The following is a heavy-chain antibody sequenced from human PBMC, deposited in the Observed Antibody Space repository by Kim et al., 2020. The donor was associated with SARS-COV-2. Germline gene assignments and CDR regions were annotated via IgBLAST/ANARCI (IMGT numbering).Heavy chain of an antibody. CDR2: INWDSDNI. Sequence: GGSLRLSCAASGFAFDNYALHWVRQVPGKGLEWVSGINWDSDNICYADSVKGRFTISRDDAENSLYLQMNSLRSEDTALYYCAKDRKDFDFWRGFGFDS. CDR1: GFAFDNYA. V-gene: IGHV3-9*01. D-gene: IGHD3-3*01. CDR3: AKDRKDFDFWRGFGFDS. J-gene: IGHJ5*01.